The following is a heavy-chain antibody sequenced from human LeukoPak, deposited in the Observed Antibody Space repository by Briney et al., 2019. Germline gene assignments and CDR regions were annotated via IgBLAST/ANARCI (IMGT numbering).Heavy chain of an antibody. CDR2: IYYSGST. Sequence: PSETLSLTCTVSGGSISSYYWSWIRQPPGMGLEWIGYIYYSGSTNYNPSLKSRVTISVDTSKNQFSLKQNSVTAADTALYYCATSFGTTSCFDYWGQGTLVTVSS. V-gene: IGHV4-59*01. CDR1: GGSISSYY. J-gene: IGHJ4*02. CDR3: ATSFGTTSCFDY. D-gene: IGHD4-17*01.